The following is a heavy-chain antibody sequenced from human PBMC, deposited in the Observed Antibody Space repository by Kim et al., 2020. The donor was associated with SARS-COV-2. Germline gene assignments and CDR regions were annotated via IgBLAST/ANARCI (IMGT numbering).Heavy chain of an antibody. J-gene: IGHJ6*02. Sequence: SETLSLTCTVSGGSISSYYWSWIRQPPGKGLEWIGYIYYSGSTNYNPSLKSRVTISVDTSKNQFSLKLSSVTAADTAVYYCARQRDCSSTSCYDYYYGMDVWGQGATVTVS. CDR3: ARQRDCSSTSCYDYYYGMDV. CDR2: IYYSGST. CDR1: GGSISSYY. V-gene: IGHV4-59*13. D-gene: IGHD2-2*01.